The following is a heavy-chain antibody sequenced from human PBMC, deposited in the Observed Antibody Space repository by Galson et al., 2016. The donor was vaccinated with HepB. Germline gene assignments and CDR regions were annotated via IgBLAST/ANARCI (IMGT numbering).Heavy chain of an antibody. CDR1: GGSVSSGTYY. J-gene: IGHJ5*02. D-gene: IGHD3-22*01. CDR2: ISYNGRT. V-gene: IGHV4-31*03. Sequence: TLSLTCSVSGGSVSSGTYYWTWIRQHPGKGLEWIGYISYNGRTYYNPSLKSRVTISVDTSKTQFSLRLTSVTAADTAVYYCARADGGFDYDSSDFYFLYWLDPWGQGTRVTVSS. CDR3: ARADGGFDYDSSDFYFLYWLDP.